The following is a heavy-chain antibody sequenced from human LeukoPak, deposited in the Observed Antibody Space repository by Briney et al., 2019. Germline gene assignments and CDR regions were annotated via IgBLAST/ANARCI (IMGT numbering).Heavy chain of an antibody. CDR2: IYYSGNT. V-gene: IGHV4-31*03. CDR3: ASGTYYDYVWGSYRPSYFDY. Sequence: KPSQTLSLTCTVSGGSISSAGYYWSWIRQHPGKGLEWIGYIYYSGNTYYNSSLKSRVTISVDTSKNQFSLKLSSVTAADTAVYYCASGTYYDYVWGSYRPSYFDYWGQGTLVTVSS. CDR1: GGSISSAGYY. D-gene: IGHD3-16*02. J-gene: IGHJ4*02.